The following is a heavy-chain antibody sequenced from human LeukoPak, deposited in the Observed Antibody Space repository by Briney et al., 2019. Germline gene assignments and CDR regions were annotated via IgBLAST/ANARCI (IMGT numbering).Heavy chain of an antibody. J-gene: IGHJ4*02. CDR1: GFTVSSNY. Sequence: GGSLRLSCAASGFTVSSNYMSWVRQAPGKGLEWVSGISGSGGSTDYADSLKGRFTISRDNSKNTLYLQMNSLRAEDTAVYYCAKTPVRRFPLYFDYWGQGTLVTVSS. CDR2: ISGSGGST. D-gene: IGHD3-3*01. V-gene: IGHV3-23*01. CDR3: AKTPVRRFPLYFDY.